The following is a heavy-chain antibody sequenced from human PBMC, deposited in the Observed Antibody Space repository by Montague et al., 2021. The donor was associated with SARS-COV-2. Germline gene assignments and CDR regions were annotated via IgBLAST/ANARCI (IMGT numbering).Heavy chain of an antibody. CDR1: GFSLTTGGMC. CDR2: IDWDDDK. D-gene: IGHD3-10*01. Sequence: PALVKPTQTLTLTCTFSGFSLTTGGMCVSWVRQPPGKALEWLARIDWDDDKYYSTSLKTRLTISKGTSKNQVVLRMTNMDPADTATYYCARNGVEPRGSGRYYSGNWLDPWGQGTLVTVSS. CDR3: ARNGVEPRGSGRYYSGNWLDP. V-gene: IGHV2-70*11. J-gene: IGHJ5*02.